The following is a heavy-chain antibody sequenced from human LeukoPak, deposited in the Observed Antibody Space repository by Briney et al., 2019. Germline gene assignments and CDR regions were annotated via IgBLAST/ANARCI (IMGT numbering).Heavy chain of an antibody. D-gene: IGHD3-22*01. Sequence: GASVKVSCKASGYSFTNYGISWVRQAPRQGLEWMGWISAYNGNTNYAQKLQGRVTMTTDTSTSTAYMELRSLRSDDTAVYYCACYYYDSSGYPRPWFDPWGQGTLVTVSS. J-gene: IGHJ5*02. CDR1: GYSFTNYG. CDR3: ACYYYDSSGYPRPWFDP. CDR2: ISAYNGNT. V-gene: IGHV1-18*01.